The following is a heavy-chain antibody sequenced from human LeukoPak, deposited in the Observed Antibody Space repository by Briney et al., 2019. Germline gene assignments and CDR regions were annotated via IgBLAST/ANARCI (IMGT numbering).Heavy chain of an antibody. CDR2: ISGSGGNT. J-gene: IGHJ4*02. D-gene: IGHD1-7*01. V-gene: IGHV3-23*01. Sequence: GGSLRLSCAASGFTFSNYAMTWVRQAPGKGLEWVSAISGSGGNTYYADSVKGRFTISRDNSKNTLYLQMNSLRAEDTAVYYCARDRAGELPAFDYWGQGTLVTVSS. CDR1: GFTFSNYA. CDR3: ARDRAGELPAFDY.